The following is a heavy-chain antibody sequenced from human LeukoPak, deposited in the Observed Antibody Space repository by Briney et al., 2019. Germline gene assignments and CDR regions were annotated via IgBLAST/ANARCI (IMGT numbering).Heavy chain of an antibody. J-gene: IGHJ5*02. Sequence: GASVKVSCKASGGTFSSYAISWVRQAPGQGLEWMGGIIPIFGTANYAQKFQGRVTITADESTSTAYMELSSLRSEDTAVYYCAREGVVVAATAYNWFDPWGQGTLVTVSS. D-gene: IGHD2-15*01. V-gene: IGHV1-69*13. CDR2: IIPIFGTA. CDR3: AREGVVVAATAYNWFDP. CDR1: GGTFSSYA.